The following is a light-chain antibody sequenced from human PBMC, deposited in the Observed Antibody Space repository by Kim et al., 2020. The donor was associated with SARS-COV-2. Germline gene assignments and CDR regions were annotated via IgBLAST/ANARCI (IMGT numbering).Light chain of an antibody. CDR3: QQYNSHPYT. J-gene: IGKJ2*01. CDR2: KSS. Sequence: DIQMTQSPSTLSASVGDGVTITCRASQTISTWLAWYQQKPGRAPKLLIHKSSTLQSGVPSRFRGSGSGTEFTLTISSLQSDDFATYYCQQYNSHPYTFGQVTKLEI. CDR1: QTISTW. V-gene: IGKV1-5*03.